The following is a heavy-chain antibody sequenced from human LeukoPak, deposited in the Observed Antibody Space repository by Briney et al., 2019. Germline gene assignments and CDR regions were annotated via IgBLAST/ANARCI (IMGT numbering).Heavy chain of an antibody. J-gene: IGHJ4*02. CDR3: ARGGIAAAGGDFDY. Sequence: SETLSLTCTVSGGSISSYYWSWIRQPPGKGLEWIGYIYYSGSTNYNPSLKSRVTISVDTSKNQFSLKLSSVTAADTAVCYCARGGIAAAGGDFDYWGQGTLVTVSS. CDR2: IYYSGST. CDR1: GGSISSYY. V-gene: IGHV4-59*01. D-gene: IGHD6-13*01.